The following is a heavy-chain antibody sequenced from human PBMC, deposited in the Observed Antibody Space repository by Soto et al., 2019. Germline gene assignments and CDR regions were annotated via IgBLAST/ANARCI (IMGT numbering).Heavy chain of an antibody. Sequence: SETLSLTCTVAAGCFKSASCSCRWIRQPPGKGLEWIGYVYHTGRTSYNPSLKSRVSISMDTSKNQFSLNLDSVTAADTAVYFCARDFAYFDSWGQGTLVTVSS. CDR3: ARDFAYFDS. J-gene: IGHJ4*02. D-gene: IGHD3-3*01. CDR1: AGCFKSASCS. CDR2: VYHTGRT. V-gene: IGHV4-61*01.